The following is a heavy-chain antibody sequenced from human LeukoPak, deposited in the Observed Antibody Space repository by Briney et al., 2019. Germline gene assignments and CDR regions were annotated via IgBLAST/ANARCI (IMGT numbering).Heavy chain of an antibody. D-gene: IGHD3-10*01. CDR1: GGTFSSYA. Sequence: ASVKVSCKASGGTFSSYAISWVRQAPGQGLEWMGRIIPILGIANYAQKFQGRVTITADKSTSTAYMELSSLRSEDTDVYYCAGAGGGLGSYSKTKYYHHGMEVLGQRTTVT. J-gene: IGHJ6*01. CDR3: AGAGGGLGSYSKTKYYHHGMEV. V-gene: IGHV1-69*04. CDR2: IIPILGIA.